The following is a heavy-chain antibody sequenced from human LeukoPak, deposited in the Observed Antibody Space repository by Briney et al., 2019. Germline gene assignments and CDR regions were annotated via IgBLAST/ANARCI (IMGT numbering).Heavy chain of an antibody. Sequence: PGRSLRLSCAASGFPFSSHGMSWVRHAPGKGLEWVSGIMGGGGSTYYADSVKGRFTISGDNSRNTLFLQMNSLRAEDTAVYYCAKGSYYYDSSGYYFDYWGQGTLVTVSS. V-gene: IGHV3-23*01. CDR3: AKGSYYYDSSGYYFDY. J-gene: IGHJ4*02. CDR1: GFPFSSHG. CDR2: IMGGGGST. D-gene: IGHD3-22*01.